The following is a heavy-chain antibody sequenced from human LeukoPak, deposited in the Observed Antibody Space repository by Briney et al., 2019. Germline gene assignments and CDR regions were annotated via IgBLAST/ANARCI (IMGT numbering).Heavy chain of an antibody. V-gene: IGHV3-20*04. J-gene: IGHJ4*02. Sequence: GGSLRLSCAASGFTFDDYGMSWVRQAPGKGLEWVSGINWNGGSTGYADSVKGRFTISRDNAKNSLYLQMNSLRAEDTAVYYCAKESIAAAGTTPFDYWGQGTLVTVSS. D-gene: IGHD6-13*01. CDR1: GFTFDDYG. CDR3: AKESIAAAGTTPFDY. CDR2: INWNGGST.